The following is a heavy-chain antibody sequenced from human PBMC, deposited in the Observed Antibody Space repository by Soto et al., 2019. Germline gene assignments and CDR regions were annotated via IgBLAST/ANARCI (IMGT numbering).Heavy chain of an antibody. CDR1: GDSISSYY. J-gene: IGHJ4*02. CDR2: IYYSGST. V-gene: IGHV4-59*12. CDR3: ARDIITGLFDY. Sequence: PSETLSLTCNVSGDSISSYYWSWIRQPPGKGLEWIGYIYYSGSTNYNPSLKSRVTISVDTSKNQFSLKLTSVTAADTAVYYCARDIITGLFDYWGQGTLVTVS. D-gene: IGHD2-8*02.